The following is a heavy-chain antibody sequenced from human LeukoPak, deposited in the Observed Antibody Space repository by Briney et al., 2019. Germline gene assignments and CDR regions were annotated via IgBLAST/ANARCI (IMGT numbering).Heavy chain of an antibody. CDR1: GYTFTSYG. V-gene: IGHV1-18*01. Sequence: ASVKVSCKASGYTFTSYGISWVRQAPGQGLEWMGWISAYNGNTNYAQKLQGRVTMTTDTSTSTAYMELRSLRSDDTAVYYCARDGYYDSRGPYYYYYGMDVWGQGTTVTVSS. J-gene: IGHJ6*02. D-gene: IGHD3-22*01. CDR3: ARDGYYDSRGPYYYYYGMDV. CDR2: ISAYNGNT.